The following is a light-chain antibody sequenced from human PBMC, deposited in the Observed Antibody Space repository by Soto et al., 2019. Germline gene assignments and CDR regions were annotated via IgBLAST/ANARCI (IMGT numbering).Light chain of an antibody. CDR2: DTS. J-gene: IGKJ1*01. CDR1: QSINSH. CDR3: QHYERYSPWT. V-gene: IGKV3-11*01. Sequence: EIVLTQSPATLSLSPGERATLSCRASQSINSHLAWYQQRPGQAPGLLIFDTSNRATGIPVRFSGSGSGTDFTLTISRLEPEDFATYYCQHYERYSPWTLGQGTKVEIK.